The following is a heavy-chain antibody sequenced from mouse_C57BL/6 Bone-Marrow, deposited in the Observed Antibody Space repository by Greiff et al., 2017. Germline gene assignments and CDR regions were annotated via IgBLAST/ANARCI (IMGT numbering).Heavy chain of an antibody. Sequence: QVQLQQPGAELVKPGASVKMSCKASGYTFTSYWITWVKQRPGQGLEWIGDIYPGSGSTNYNEKFKSKVTLTVDTSSSTAYMQLSSLTSEDSAVYYCARSGDGYLLYFDYWGQGTTLTVSS. D-gene: IGHD2-3*01. J-gene: IGHJ2*01. V-gene: IGHV1-55*01. CDR1: GYTFTSYW. CDR3: ARSGDGYLLYFDY. CDR2: IYPGSGST.